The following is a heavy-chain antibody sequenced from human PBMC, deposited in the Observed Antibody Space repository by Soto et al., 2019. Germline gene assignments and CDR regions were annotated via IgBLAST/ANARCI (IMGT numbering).Heavy chain of an antibody. V-gene: IGHV4-34*01. CDR2: INHSGST. CDR1: GGYFSGYY. J-gene: IGHJ6*02. Sequence: QVQLQQWGAGLLKPSETLSLTCAVYGGYFSGYYWSWIRQPPGKGLEWIGEINHSGSTNYNPSLKRRVTISVDTSKNQLSLKLSSVTAADTAVYYCARSSYMVFGVVITPNYYYYGMDVWGQGTTVTVSS. D-gene: IGHD3-3*01. CDR3: ARSSYMVFGVVITPNYYYYGMDV.